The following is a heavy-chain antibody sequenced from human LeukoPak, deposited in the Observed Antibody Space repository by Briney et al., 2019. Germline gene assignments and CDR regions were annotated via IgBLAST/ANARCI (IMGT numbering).Heavy chain of an antibody. J-gene: IGHJ4*02. CDR1: GFTFSSYA. Sequence: GGSLRLSCAASGFTFSSYAMSWVRQAPGKGLEWVSAISGSGGSTYYADSVKGRFTISRDNSKNTLYLQMNSLRAEDTAVYYCARALDYGDSEGPLDSWGQGTLVTVSP. CDR2: ISGSGGST. V-gene: IGHV3-23*01. D-gene: IGHD4-17*01. CDR3: ARALDYGDSEGPLDS.